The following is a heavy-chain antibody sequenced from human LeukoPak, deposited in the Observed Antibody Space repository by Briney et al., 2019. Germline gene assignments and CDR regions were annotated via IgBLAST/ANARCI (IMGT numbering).Heavy chain of an antibody. CDR3: ARGGQWLVLEKDAFDI. CDR2: INHSGST. CDR1: GGSFSGYY. V-gene: IGHV4-34*01. D-gene: IGHD6-19*01. J-gene: IGHJ3*02. Sequence: SETLSLTCAVYGGSFSGYYWSWVRQPPGKGLEWIGEINHSGSTNYNPSLKSRVTISVDTSKNQFSLKLSSVTAADTAVYYCARGGQWLVLEKDAFDIWGQGTMVTVSS.